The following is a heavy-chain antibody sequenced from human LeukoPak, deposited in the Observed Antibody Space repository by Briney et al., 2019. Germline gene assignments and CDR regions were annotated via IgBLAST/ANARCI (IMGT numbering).Heavy chain of an antibody. D-gene: IGHD5/OR15-5a*01. CDR2: ISHSGTT. V-gene: IGHV4-38-2*02. J-gene: IGHJ5*02. CDR1: GYSISSGYY. CDR3: ARDRAFSVHAT. Sequence: SETLSLTCAVSGYSISSGYYWGWIRESPGEGLEGIGSISHSGTTYYNPSLKSRITISLDTSKNQFSLRLSSVTAAETAVYHCARDRAFSVHATWGQGALVTVSS.